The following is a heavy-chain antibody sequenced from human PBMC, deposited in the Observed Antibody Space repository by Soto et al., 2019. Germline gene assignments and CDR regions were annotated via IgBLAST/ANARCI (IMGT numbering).Heavy chain of an antibody. CDR1: GASISSYY. CDR2: VYYSGST. CDR3: ARDTTPSL. V-gene: IGHV4-59*01. J-gene: IGHJ4*02. Sequence: QVQLQESGPGLVKPSETLSLTCTVSGASISSYYWSWIRQPPGKGLEWIGYVYYSGSTNYNPSLTSRVTISVDTSKNQFSLKLSSVTAADTAMYYCARDTTPSLWGQGTLVTVSS. D-gene: IGHD1-1*01.